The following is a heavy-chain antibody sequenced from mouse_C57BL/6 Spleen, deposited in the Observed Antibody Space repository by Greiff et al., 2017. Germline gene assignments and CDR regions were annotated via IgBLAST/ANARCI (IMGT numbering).Heavy chain of an antibody. D-gene: IGHD2-5*01. CDR3: ARTYSKWYYFDY. CDR1: GYTFTDYN. J-gene: IGHJ2*01. Sequence: EVQLQQSGPELVKPGASVKMSCKASGYTFTDYNMHWVKQSHGKSLEWIGYINPNNGGTSYNQKFKGKATLTVNKSSSTAYMELRSLTSEDSAVYYCARTYSKWYYFDYWGQGTTLTVSS. V-gene: IGHV1-22*01. CDR2: INPNNGGT.